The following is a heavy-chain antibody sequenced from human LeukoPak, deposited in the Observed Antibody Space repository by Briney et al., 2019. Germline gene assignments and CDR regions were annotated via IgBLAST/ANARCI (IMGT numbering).Heavy chain of an antibody. D-gene: IGHD6-19*01. V-gene: IGHV3-11*01. CDR2: ISGTGDTV. Sequence: GGSLRLSCAASGFTFSDYFMSRIRQAPGKGLEWLSYISGTGDTVYYADSVKGRFTIPRDNAKNSLYLQMHSLTADDTAVYYCARDLGQWLVRGYFEDWGQGTLVIVSS. CDR3: ARDLGQWLVRGYFED. J-gene: IGHJ4*02. CDR1: GFTFSDYF.